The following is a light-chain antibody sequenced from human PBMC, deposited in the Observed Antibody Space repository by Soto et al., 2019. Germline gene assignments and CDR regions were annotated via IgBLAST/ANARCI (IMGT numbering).Light chain of an antibody. CDR2: GAS. CDR3: QQYESVPST. V-gene: IGKV3-20*01. Sequence: EIVLTQSPGTLSLSPGERATLSCRASETLSSNSLAWYQQRPGQTPRVLVYGASNRATGIPDNFSGSGSGTDCTLTISRLEPEDFAVYYCQQYESVPSTFGGGTKVDI. J-gene: IGKJ4*01. CDR1: ETLSSNS.